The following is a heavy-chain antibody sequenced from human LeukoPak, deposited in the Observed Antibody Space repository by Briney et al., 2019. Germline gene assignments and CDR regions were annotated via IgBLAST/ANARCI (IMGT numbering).Heavy chain of an antibody. J-gene: IGHJ3*02. CDR2: IYSGGST. D-gene: IGHD3-16*01. Sequence: GGSLRLSCAASGFTVSSNYMSWVRQAPGKGLEWVSVIYSGGSTYYADSVKGRFTISRDNSKNTLYLQMNSLRAEDTVVYYCASGGTYGPPLHDAFDIWGQGTMVTVSS. CDR3: ASGGTYGPPLHDAFDI. CDR1: GFTVSSNY. V-gene: IGHV3-66*02.